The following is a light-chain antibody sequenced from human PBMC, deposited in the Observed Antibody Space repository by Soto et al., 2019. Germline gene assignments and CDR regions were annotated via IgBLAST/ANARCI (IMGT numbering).Light chain of an antibody. CDR2: KAS. V-gene: IGKV1-5*03. Sequence: DIQMTQSPSTLSASIGDRVTITCRASQSVDSWLAWYQQQPGKAPKLLIYKASSLQTGVPSRFSGSASGTQFRLPICSLQPDDFAHDYRQLCNDYSRVFGQGTTVEIK. CDR3: QLCNDYSRV. CDR1: QSVDSW. J-gene: IGKJ1*01.